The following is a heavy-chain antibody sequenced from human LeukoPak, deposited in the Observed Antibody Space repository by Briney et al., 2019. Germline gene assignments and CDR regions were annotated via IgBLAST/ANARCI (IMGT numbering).Heavy chain of an antibody. CDR3: AKPSTHDYGDYKGGFDY. V-gene: IGHV3-74*01. CDR1: GFTFSSYW. Sequence: GGSLRLSCAASGFTFSSYWMHWVRQAPGKGLVWVSRINSDGSSTSYADSVKGRFTISGDNAKNTLYLQMNSLRAEDTAVYYCAKPSTHDYGDYKGGFDYWGQGTLVTVSS. D-gene: IGHD4-17*01. CDR2: INSDGSST. J-gene: IGHJ4*02.